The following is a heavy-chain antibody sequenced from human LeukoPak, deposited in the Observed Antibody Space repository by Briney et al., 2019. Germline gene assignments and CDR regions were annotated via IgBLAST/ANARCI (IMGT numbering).Heavy chain of an antibody. CDR2: INPNSGGT. J-gene: IGHJ3*02. CDR1: GYTFTGYY. V-gene: IGHV1-2*02. D-gene: IGHD2-8*01. Sequence: GASVKVSCKASGYTFTGYYMHWVRRAPGQGLEWMGWINPNSGGTNYAQKFQGRVTMTRDTSISTAYMELSRLRSDDTAVYYCARDLHIVLMVYAMGSDAFDIWGQGTMVTVSS. CDR3: ARDLHIVLMVYAMGSDAFDI.